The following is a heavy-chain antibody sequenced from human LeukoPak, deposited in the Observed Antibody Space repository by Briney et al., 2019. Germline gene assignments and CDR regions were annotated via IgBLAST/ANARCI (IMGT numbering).Heavy chain of an antibody. CDR1: GFTFSSYA. Sequence: GGSLRLSCSASGFTFSSYAMHWVHQAPGKGLEYVSAISSNGGSTYYADSVKGRFTISRDNSKNTLYLQMSSLRAEDTAVYYCVKGGRGYSYGPPMGYWGQGTLVTVSS. CDR3: VKGGRGYSYGPPMGY. V-gene: IGHV3-64D*06. CDR2: ISSNGGST. J-gene: IGHJ4*02. D-gene: IGHD5-18*01.